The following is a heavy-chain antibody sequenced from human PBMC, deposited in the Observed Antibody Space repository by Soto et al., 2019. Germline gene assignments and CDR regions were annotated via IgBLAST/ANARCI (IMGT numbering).Heavy chain of an antibody. D-gene: IGHD3-22*01. V-gene: IGHV3-23*01. J-gene: IGHJ4*02. Sequence: HPGGSLRLSCAASGFTFSSYAMSWVRQAPGKGLEWVSAISGSGGSTYYADSVKGRFTISRDNSKNTLYLQMNSLRAEDTAVYYCANGFNDYYDSSGPPPDYWGQGTLVTAPQ. CDR3: ANGFNDYYDSSGPPPDY. CDR1: GFTFSSYA. CDR2: ISGSGGST.